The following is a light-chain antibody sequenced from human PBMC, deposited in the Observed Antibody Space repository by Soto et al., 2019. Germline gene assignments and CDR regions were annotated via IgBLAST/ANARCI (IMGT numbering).Light chain of an antibody. Sequence: EIVMTQSPATLSVSPGERATLSCRASQSVSSNLAWYQQKPGQAPRLLIYGASTRATGIPARFSGSGSGTEFTLTISSLQSEDFAVYYCQQYNKWPLWTFGQGTKVDIK. CDR1: QSVSSN. V-gene: IGKV3-15*01. CDR3: QQYNKWPLWT. J-gene: IGKJ1*01. CDR2: GAS.